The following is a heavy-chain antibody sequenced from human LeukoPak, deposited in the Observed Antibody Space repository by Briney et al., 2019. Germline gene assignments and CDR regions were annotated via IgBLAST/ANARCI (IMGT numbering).Heavy chain of an antibody. CDR2: IWYDGSNK. V-gene: IGHV3-33*06. J-gene: IGHJ4*02. D-gene: IGHD2-2*01. Sequence: GGSLRLSCAASGFTFSNAWMHWVRQAPGKGLEWVAVIWYDGSNKYYADSVKGRFTISRDNSKNTLYLQMNSLRAEDTAVYYCAKKGEYQLLPDYWGQGTLVTVSS. CDR1: GFTFSNAW. CDR3: AKKGEYQLLPDY.